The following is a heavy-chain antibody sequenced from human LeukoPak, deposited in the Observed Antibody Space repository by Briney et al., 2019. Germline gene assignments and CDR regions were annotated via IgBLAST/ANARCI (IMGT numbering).Heavy chain of an antibody. CDR1: GYTFITYG. J-gene: IGHJ4*02. Sequence: ASVKVSSKASGYTFITYGITWVRQAPGQGLEWMGWISPYNGNTNYAQNFQGRVTITTDTSASTVYMKLRSLRSDDTAVYYCARGQPKFGELFAPLDYWGQGTLVTVSS. V-gene: IGHV1-18*01. D-gene: IGHD3-10*01. CDR3: ARGQPKFGELFAPLDY. CDR2: ISPYNGNT.